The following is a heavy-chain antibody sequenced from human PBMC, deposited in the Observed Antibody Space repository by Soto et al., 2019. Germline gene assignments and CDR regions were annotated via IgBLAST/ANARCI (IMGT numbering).Heavy chain of an antibody. CDR3: ARIVATISTNWFDP. J-gene: IGHJ5*02. CDR2: IYYSGST. V-gene: IGHV4-39*01. Sequence: KASETLSLTCTVSGGSISSSSYYWGWIRQPPGKGLEWIGSIYYSGSTYYNPSLKGRVTISVDTSKNQFSLKLSSVTAADTAVYYCARIVATISTNWFDPWGQGTLVTVSS. CDR1: GGSISSSSYY. D-gene: IGHD5-12*01.